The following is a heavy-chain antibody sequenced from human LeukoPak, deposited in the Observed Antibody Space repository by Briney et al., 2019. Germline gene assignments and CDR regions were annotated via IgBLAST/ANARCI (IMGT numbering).Heavy chain of an antibody. CDR3: AKDQEDGDYTFDY. CDR1: GFTFSSYG. J-gene: IGHJ4*02. CDR2: IWYDGSNK. Sequence: GGSLRLSCAASGFTFSSYGMHWVRQAPGKGLEWVAVIWYDGSNKYYADSVKGRFTIPRDNSKNTLYLQMNSRRAEDTAVYYCAKDQEDGDYTFDYWGQGTLVTVSS. V-gene: IGHV3-33*06. D-gene: IGHD4-17*01.